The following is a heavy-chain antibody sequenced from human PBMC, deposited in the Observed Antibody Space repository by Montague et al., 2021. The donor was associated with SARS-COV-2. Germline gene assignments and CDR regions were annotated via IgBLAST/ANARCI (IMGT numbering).Heavy chain of an antibody. D-gene: IGHD3-3*01. V-gene: IGHV4-39*01. Sequence: SQTLSLTCTVSGASISSRNYYWVWNRQPTGKERDGIMFKYESGSNNYTPTRKSRVTIAVDTSKNQFSLKLSSVTAADTAVCYCATLPSSITIFGVVQGYYFDDWGQGTPVTVSS. J-gene: IGHJ4*02. CDR3: ATLPSSITIFGVVQGYYFDD. CDR2: KYESGSN. CDR1: GASISSRNYY.